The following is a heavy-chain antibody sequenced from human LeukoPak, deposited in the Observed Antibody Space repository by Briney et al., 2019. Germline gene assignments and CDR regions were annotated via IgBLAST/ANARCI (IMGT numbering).Heavy chain of an antibody. Sequence: GGSLRLSCAASGFTFSSYSMNWVRQAPGKGLEWVSSISSSSSYIYYADSVKGRFTISRDNAKNSLYLQMNSLRAEDTAAYYCARDQMAAAAALDYWGQGTLVTVSS. CDR1: GFTFSSYS. J-gene: IGHJ4*02. V-gene: IGHV3-21*01. CDR3: ARDQMAAAAALDY. D-gene: IGHD6-13*01. CDR2: ISSSSSYI.